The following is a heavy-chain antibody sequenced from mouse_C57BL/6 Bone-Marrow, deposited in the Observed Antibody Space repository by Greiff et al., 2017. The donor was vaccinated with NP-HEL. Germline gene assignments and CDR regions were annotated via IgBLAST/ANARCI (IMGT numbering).Heavy chain of an antibody. V-gene: IGHV5-4*01. CDR1: GFTFSSYA. D-gene: IGHD1-1*01. J-gene: IGHJ4*01. CDR2: ISDGGSYT. CDR3: GRVPYYYGSSYAMDY. Sequence: DVQLVESGGGLVKPGGSLKLSCAASGFTFSSYAMSWVRQTPEKRLEWVATISDGGSYTYYPDNVKGRFTISRDNAKNNLYLQMSHLKSEDTAMYYCGRVPYYYGSSYAMDYWGQGTSVTVSS.